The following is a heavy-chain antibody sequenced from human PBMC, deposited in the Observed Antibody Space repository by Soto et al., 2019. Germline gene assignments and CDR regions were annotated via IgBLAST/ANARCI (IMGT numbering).Heavy chain of an antibody. J-gene: IGHJ4*02. CDR2: IYYSGST. CDR1: GGSISSYY. Sequence: SETLSLTCTVSGGSISSYYWSWIRQPPGKGLEWIGYIYYSGSTNYNPSLKSRVTISVDTSKNQFSLKLSSVTAADTAVYYCARVRDYYDSSGYWDYWGQGTLVTVSS. D-gene: IGHD3-22*01. CDR3: ARVRDYYDSSGYWDY. V-gene: IGHV4-59*08.